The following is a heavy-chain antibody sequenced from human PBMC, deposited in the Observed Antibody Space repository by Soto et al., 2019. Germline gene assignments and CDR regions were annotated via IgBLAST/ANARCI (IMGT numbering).Heavy chain of an antibody. D-gene: IGHD3-22*01. J-gene: IGHJ5*02. CDR1: GYTFTSYG. Sequence: GASVKVSCKASGYTFTSYGISWVRQAPGQGLEWMGWISAYNGNTNYAQKLQGRVTMTTDTSTSTAYMELRSLRSDDTAVYYCARDGIYDSSGYSWFAPWGQGTLVTVSS. V-gene: IGHV1-18*01. CDR3: ARDGIYDSSGYSWFAP. CDR2: ISAYNGNT.